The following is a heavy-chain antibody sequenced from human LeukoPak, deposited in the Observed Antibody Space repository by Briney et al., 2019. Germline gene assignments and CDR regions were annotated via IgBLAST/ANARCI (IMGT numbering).Heavy chain of an antibody. CDR1: GFSLDEYA. D-gene: IGHD1-26*01. CDR2: ISWNSGSI. V-gene: IGHV3-9*03. Sequence: GRSLRLSCGASGFSLDEYAMQLVRQVPGKGLEWVSGISWNSGSIGYADSVKGRFTISRDNAKNSLYLQMNSLRAEDMALYYCATLWEAMVRIEHALDIWGQGTMVIVSS. J-gene: IGHJ3*02. CDR3: ATLWEAMVRIEHALDI.